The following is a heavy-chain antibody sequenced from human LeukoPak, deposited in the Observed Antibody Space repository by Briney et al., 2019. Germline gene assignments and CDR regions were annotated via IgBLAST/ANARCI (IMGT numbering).Heavy chain of an antibody. Sequence: GGSLRLSCAASGFTFSSYAMSWVRQAPGKGLEWDSAISGSGGSTYYADSVKGRFTISRDNSKNTLYLQMNSLRAEDTAVYYCAKMDIVATYYFDYWGQGTLVTVSS. CDR2: ISGSGGST. D-gene: IGHD2-2*03. J-gene: IGHJ4*02. V-gene: IGHV3-23*01. CDR1: GFTFSSYA. CDR3: AKMDIVATYYFDY.